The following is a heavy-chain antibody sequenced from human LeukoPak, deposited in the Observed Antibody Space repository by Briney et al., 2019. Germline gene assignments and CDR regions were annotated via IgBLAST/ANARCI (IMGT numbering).Heavy chain of an antibody. Sequence: ASVKVSRKTSGGTFSSYAISWVRQAPGQGLEWMGRIIAILGVPNYAQKFQGRVTITADKSTSTVYMELSSLRSEDTAVYYCTRETPSRYFDYWGQGTLVTVSS. J-gene: IGHJ4*02. CDR3: TRETPSRYFDY. CDR2: IIAILGVP. V-gene: IGHV1-69*04. D-gene: IGHD4-23*01. CDR1: GGTFSSYA.